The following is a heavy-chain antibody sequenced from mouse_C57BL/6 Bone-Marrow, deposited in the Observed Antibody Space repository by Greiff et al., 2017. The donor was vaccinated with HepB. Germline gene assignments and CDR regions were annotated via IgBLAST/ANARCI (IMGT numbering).Heavy chain of an antibody. V-gene: IGHV1-81*01. CDR3: ARSATTVVARGLYYFDY. J-gene: IGHJ2*01. Sequence: VHLVESGAELARPGASVKLSCKASGYTFTSYGISWVKQRTGQGLEWIGEIYPRSGNTYYNEKFKGKATLTADKSSSTAYMELRSLTSEDSAVYFCARSATTVVARGLYYFDYWGQGTTLTVSS. CDR1: GYTFTSYG. D-gene: IGHD1-1*01. CDR2: IYPRSGNT.